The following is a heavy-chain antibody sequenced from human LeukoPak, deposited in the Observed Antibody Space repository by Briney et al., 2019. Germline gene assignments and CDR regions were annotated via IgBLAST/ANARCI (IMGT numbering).Heavy chain of an antibody. CDR2: IYYSGST. J-gene: IGHJ5*02. Sequence: KPSETLSLPCTVSGGSITRSSYYWGWIRQPPGKGLEWIGSIYYSGSTYYNPSLKSRVTISVDTSENQVSLKLSSVTAADTAVYYCARSDSSGYLSWFDPWGQGTLVTVSS. CDR3: ARSDSSGYLSWFDP. CDR1: GGSITRSSYY. D-gene: IGHD3-22*01. V-gene: IGHV4-39*01.